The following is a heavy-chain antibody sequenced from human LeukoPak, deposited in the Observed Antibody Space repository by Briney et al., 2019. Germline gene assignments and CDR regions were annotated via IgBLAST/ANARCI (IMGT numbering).Heavy chain of an antibody. D-gene: IGHD3-3*01. V-gene: IGHV3-30-3*01. Sequence: QPGRSLRLSRAASGFTFSSYAMHWVRQAPGKGLEWVAVISYDGSNKYYADSVKGRFTISRDNSKNTLYLQMNSLRAEDTAVYYCARGASRYTIFGVVLDYWGQGTLVTVSS. CDR2: ISYDGSNK. CDR1: GFTFSSYA. J-gene: IGHJ4*02. CDR3: ARGASRYTIFGVVLDY.